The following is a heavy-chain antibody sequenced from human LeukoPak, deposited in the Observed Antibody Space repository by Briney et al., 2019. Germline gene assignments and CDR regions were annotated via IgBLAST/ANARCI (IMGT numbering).Heavy chain of an antibody. CDR2: ISSSSSTI. CDR3: ARDGGYCSSTSSYTGWVPFAY. J-gene: IGHJ4*02. CDR1: GFTFSSYS. V-gene: IGHV3-48*01. D-gene: IGHD2-2*02. Sequence: PGGSLRLSCAASGFTFSSYSMNWVRQAPGKGLEWVSYISSSSSTIYYADSVKGRFTISRDNAKNSLYLQMNSLRAEDTAVYYCARDGGYCSSTSSYTGWVPFAYWGKGPLV.